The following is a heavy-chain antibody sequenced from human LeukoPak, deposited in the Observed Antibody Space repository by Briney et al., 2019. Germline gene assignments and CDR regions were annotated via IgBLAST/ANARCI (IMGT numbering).Heavy chain of an antibody. CDR2: IKSKTDGGTT. CDR1: GFTFSNAW. D-gene: IGHD5-12*01. Sequence: QSGGSLRLSCAASGFTFSNAWMSWVRQAPGKGLEWVGRIKSKTDGGTTDYAAPVKGRFTISRDDSKNTLYLQMNSLKTEDTAVYYCTTVGVRRWLRLDRLGWGQGTLVTVSS. CDR3: TTVGVRRWLRLDRLG. V-gene: IGHV3-15*01. J-gene: IGHJ4*02.